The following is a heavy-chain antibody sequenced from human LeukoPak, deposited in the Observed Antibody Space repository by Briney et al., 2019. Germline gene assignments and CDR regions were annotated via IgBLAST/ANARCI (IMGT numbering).Heavy chain of an antibody. J-gene: IGHJ4*02. V-gene: IGHV3-21*01. CDR2: ISSDSTYI. Sequence: GGSLRLSCAASGFTFNTYSMNWVRQAPGEGLEWVSSISSDSTYIYYADSVKGRFTISRGNAKNSLYLQMNSLRAEDTAVYYCASTVTTDLFDYWGQGTLVTVSS. CDR3: ASTVTTDLFDY. D-gene: IGHD4-17*01. CDR1: GFTFNTYS.